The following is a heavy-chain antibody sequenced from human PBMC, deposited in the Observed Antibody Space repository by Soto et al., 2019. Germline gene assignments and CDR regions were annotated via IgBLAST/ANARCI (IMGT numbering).Heavy chain of an antibody. CDR3: LTTTAEY. V-gene: IGHV3-30*03. J-gene: IGHJ4*02. CDR2: ISYDGSNK. D-gene: IGHD4-4*01. Sequence: LRLSCAASGFTFISYGMHWVRQAPGKGLEWVAVISYDGSNKYYADSVKGRFTISRDNSKNTLYLQMNSLRAGDTAVYYCLTTTAEYWGQGTLVTVSS. CDR1: GFTFISYG.